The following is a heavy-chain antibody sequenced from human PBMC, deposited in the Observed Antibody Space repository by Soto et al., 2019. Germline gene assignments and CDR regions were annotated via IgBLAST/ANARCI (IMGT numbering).Heavy chain of an antibody. CDR1: GFTFDDYA. CDR3: AKGYGDYVINWFDP. Sequence: EVQLVESGGGLVPPGRSLRLSCAASGFTFDDYAMHWVRQAPGKGLEWVSGISWNSGSIGYADSVKGRFTISRDNAKNSLYLQMNSLRAEDTALYYCAKGYGDYVINWFDPWGQGTLVTVSS. V-gene: IGHV3-9*01. J-gene: IGHJ5*02. D-gene: IGHD4-17*01. CDR2: ISWNSGSI.